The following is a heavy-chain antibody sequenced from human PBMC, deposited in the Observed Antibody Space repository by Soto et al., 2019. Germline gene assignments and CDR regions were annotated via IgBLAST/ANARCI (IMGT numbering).Heavy chain of an antibody. D-gene: IGHD4-17*01. CDR1: TDSMSTYC. V-gene: IGHV4-59*01. CDR2: VYHTGRT. J-gene: IGHJ4*02. CDR3: ARDDTTGLLDF. Sequence: PSETLSLTGAVSTDSMSTYCWTWIRQSPRKGLEWIGHVYHTGRTKYNPSLESRVTISLDMSKKQFSLQLTSVTAADTAVYYCARDDTTGLLDFWGQGTLVTVPQ.